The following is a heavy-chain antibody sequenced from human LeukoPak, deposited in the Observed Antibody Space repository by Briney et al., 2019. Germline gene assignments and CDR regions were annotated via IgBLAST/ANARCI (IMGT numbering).Heavy chain of an antibody. Sequence: GGSLRLSCAASGFTFSSYEMNWVRQAPGKGLEWVSYISNNGTTIYYADSVKGRFTISRDNAKNSLYLQMSSLRAEDTAVYYCARDDYRVPGGDWGQGTLVTVSS. V-gene: IGHV3-48*03. D-gene: IGHD4/OR15-4a*01. CDR1: GFTFSSYE. CDR2: ISNNGTTI. J-gene: IGHJ4*02. CDR3: ARDDYRVPGGD.